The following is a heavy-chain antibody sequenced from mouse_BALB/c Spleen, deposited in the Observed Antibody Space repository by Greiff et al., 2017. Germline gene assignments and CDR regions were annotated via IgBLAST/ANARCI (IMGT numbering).Heavy chain of an antibody. CDR3: TRGDYDWFAY. V-gene: IGHV1-87*01. J-gene: IGHJ3*01. Sequence: QVQLQQSGAELARPGASVKLSCKASGYTFTSYWMQWVKQRPGQGLEWIGAIYPGDGDTRYTQKFKGKATLTADKSSSTAYMQLSSLASEDSAVYYCTRGDYDWFAYWGQGTLVTVSA. D-gene: IGHD2-4*01. CDR1: GYTFTSYW. CDR2: IYPGDGDT.